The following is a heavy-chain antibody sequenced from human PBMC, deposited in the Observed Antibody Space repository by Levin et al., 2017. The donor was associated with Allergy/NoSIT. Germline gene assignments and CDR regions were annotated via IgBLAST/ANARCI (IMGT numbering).Heavy chain of an antibody. CDR2: IYYSGST. CDR3: ARHRRSAYPNLDY. V-gene: IGHV4-59*08. D-gene: IGHD3-22*01. Sequence: SETLSLTCTVSGGSISTHYWSWIRQPPGKGLEWIGYIYYSGSTNHNPSLRNRVTLSVDTSRNQFSLKLSSVTATDTAMYYCARHRRSAYPNLDYWGQGTLVTVSS. J-gene: IGHJ4*02. CDR1: GGSISTHY.